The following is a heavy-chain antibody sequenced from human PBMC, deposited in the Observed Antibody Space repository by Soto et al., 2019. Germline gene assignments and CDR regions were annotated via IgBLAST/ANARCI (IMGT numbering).Heavy chain of an antibody. Sequence: GGSLRLSCAASGFTFSSYAMHWVRQAPGKGLEWVAVISYDGSNKYYADSVKGRFTISRDNSKNTLYLQMNSLRAEDTAVYYCARDPYEASYSSSAPGWFDPWGQGTLVTVSS. CDR3: ARDPYEASYSSSAPGWFDP. CDR2: ISYDGSNK. D-gene: IGHD6-6*01. J-gene: IGHJ5*02. CDR1: GFTFSSYA. V-gene: IGHV3-30-3*01.